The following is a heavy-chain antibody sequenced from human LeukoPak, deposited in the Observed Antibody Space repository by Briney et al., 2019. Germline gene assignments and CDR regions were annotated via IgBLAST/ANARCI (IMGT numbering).Heavy chain of an antibody. CDR1: GYSFTNYW. CDR2: IDPSDSYT. Sequence: GESLQISSKGSGYSFTNYWINWVRRMPGKGGEWMGTIDPSDSYTNYSPSFQGHVTISADKSISTAYLQWSSLKASDTAMYYCGRRAGRGIASANDYWGQGTLVTVSS. CDR3: GRRAGRGIASANDY. D-gene: IGHD6-13*01. J-gene: IGHJ4*02. V-gene: IGHV5-10-1*01.